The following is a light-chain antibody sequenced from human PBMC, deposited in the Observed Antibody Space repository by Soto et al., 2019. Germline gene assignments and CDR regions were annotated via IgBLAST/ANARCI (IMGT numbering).Light chain of an antibody. CDR2: AAS. Sequence: AIQMTQSPSSLSASVGDRVTITCRASQGIRNDLDWFQQKPGKAPKLLIYAASNVQSGVPARFSGSGSGTYFTITISSLQPEDFATYYCLQKYFYPFTFGPGTKVDIK. V-gene: IGKV1-6*01. CDR1: QGIRND. CDR3: LQKYFYPFT. J-gene: IGKJ3*01.